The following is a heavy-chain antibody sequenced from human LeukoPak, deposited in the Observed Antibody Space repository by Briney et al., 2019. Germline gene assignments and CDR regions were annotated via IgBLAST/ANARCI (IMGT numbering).Heavy chain of an antibody. CDR1: GYTFTDYY. CDR2: INAGNGNT. D-gene: IGHD3-22*01. Sequence: ASVKVSCKASGYTFTDYYMHWVRQAPGQRLEWMGWINAGNGNTKYSQKFQGRVTITRDTSASTAYMEVSSLRSEDTAVYYCARDVESTGYDSSGYYPSHFDYWGQGTLVTVSS. CDR3: ARDVESTGYDSSGYYPSHFDY. V-gene: IGHV1-3*01. J-gene: IGHJ4*02.